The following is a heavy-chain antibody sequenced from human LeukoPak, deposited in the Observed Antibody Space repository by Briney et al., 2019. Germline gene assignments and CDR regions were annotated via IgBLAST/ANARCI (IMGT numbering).Heavy chain of an antibody. J-gene: IGHJ4*02. D-gene: IGHD3-3*01. V-gene: IGHV4-4*09. CDR3: ARAYDFWSGYHFTYDY. CDR2: INNSGST. Sequence: SETLSLTCAVSNASISSHYWSWIRQPPGKGLEYIGYINNSGSTKYNPSLKSRVTMSVDASKNHFSLKLSSVTAADTAVYYCARAYDFWSGYHFTYDYWGQGTLVTVSS. CDR1: NASISSHY.